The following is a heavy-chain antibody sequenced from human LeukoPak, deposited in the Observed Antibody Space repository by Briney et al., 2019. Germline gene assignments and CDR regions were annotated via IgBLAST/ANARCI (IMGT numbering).Heavy chain of an antibody. J-gene: IGHJ4*02. D-gene: IGHD3-10*01. Sequence: SQTLSLTCTVSGGSISSGSYYWSWIRQPAGKGLEWIGRIYTSGSTNYNPSLKSRVTISVDTSKNQFSLKLSSVTAADTAVYYCARVGFGEINTVPGERTHFDYWVQGTLVTVSS. CDR2: IYTSGST. V-gene: IGHV4-61*02. CDR3: ARVGFGEINTVPGERTHFDY. CDR1: GGSISSGSYY.